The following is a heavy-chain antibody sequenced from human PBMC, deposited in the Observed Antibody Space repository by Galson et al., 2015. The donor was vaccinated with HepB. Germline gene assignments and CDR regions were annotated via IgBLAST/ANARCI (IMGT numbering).Heavy chain of an antibody. CDR1: GVTVSSNY. CDR3: ARDQWLGHYYYGMDV. J-gene: IGHJ6*02. Sequence: APRLSCAASGVTVSSNYMSWCRQAPGNGLEWDSVIYSGGSTYYADSVKGRFTISRDNSKNTLYLQMNSLRAEDTAVYYCARDQWLGHYYYGMDVWGQGTTVTVSS. CDR2: IYSGGST. V-gene: IGHV3-66*01. D-gene: IGHD6-19*01.